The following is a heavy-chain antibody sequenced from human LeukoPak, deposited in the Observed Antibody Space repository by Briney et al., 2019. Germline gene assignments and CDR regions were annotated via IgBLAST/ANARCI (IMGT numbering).Heavy chain of an antibody. CDR1: GFTFSSYW. D-gene: IGHD3-10*01. Sequence: GGSLRLSCAASGFTFSSYWMSWVRQAPGKGLEWVANIKQDGSEKYYVDSVKGRFTISRDNAKNSLYLQMNSLRDEDTAVYYCARDSPSFIRYYYYGMDVWGQGTTVTVSS. J-gene: IGHJ6*02. V-gene: IGHV3-7*03. CDR3: ARDSPSFIRYYYYGMDV. CDR2: IKQDGSEK.